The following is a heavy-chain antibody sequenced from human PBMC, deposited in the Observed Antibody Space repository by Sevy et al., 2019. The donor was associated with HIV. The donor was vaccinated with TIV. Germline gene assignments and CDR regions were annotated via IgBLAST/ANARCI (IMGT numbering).Heavy chain of an antibody. CDR2: FDPEDDEK. J-gene: IGHJ4*02. D-gene: IGHD3-22*01. V-gene: IGHV1-24*01. CDR1: GYTLTELS. Sequence: ASVKVSCKVSGYTLTELSMHWVRQAPGKGLEWMGTFDPEDDEKIYAQKFQGRVTMTEDTSTDTAYMELSRLRSEDTAVYYCATTKVYYDSSGYPFDSWGQGTLVTVSS. CDR3: ATTKVYYDSSGYPFDS.